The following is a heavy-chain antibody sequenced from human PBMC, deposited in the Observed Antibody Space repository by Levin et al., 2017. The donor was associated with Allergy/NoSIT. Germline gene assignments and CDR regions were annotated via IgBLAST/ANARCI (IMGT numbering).Heavy chain of an antibody. CDR1: GGSFSGYY. V-gene: IGHV4-34*01. CDR3: ARGVYGSGSHFDY. D-gene: IGHD3-10*01. CDR2: INHSGST. Sequence: MSSETLSLTCAVYGGSFSGYYWSWIRQPPGKGLEWIGEINHSGSTNYNPSLKSRVTISVDTSKNQFSLKLSSVTAADTAVYYCARGVYGSGSHFDYWGQGTLVTVSS. J-gene: IGHJ4*02.